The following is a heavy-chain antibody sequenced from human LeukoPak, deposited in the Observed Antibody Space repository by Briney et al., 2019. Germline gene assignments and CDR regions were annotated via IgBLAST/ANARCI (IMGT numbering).Heavy chain of an antibody. V-gene: IGHV1-69*06. CDR2: IIPIFGTA. Sequence: SVKVSCKASGGTFSSYAISWVRQAPGQGLEWMGGIIPIFGTANYAQKFQGRVTITADKSTSTAYMELSSLRSEDTAVYYCARVQKLLRGDAFDIWGQGTMVTVSS. J-gene: IGHJ3*02. CDR3: ARVQKLLRGDAFDI. D-gene: IGHD1-26*01. CDR1: GGTFSSYA.